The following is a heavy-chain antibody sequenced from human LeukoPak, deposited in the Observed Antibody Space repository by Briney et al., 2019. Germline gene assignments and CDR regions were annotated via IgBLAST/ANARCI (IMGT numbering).Heavy chain of an antibody. V-gene: IGHV4-59*01. Sequence: SETLSLTCTVSGVSISSYYWSWIRQPPGKGLEWIGYIYYSGSTNYNPSLKSRVTISVDTSKNQFSLKLSSVTAADTAVYYCARGGDCYDYWGQGTLVTVSS. J-gene: IGHJ4*02. CDR1: GVSISSYY. CDR3: ARGGDCYDY. D-gene: IGHD2-21*02. CDR2: IYYSGST.